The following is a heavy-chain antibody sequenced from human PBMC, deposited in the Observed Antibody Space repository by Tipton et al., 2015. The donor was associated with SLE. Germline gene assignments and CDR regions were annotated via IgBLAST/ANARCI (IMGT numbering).Heavy chain of an antibody. Sequence: SLRLSCVASGFNFSSSAMSWVRQPPGKGLEWVSGISGSGGSTSYADSVKGRLTISRDNAKNSLYLQMNSLRAEDTAVYYCARHNWNDVWGQGTLVTVSS. V-gene: IGHV3-23*01. J-gene: IGHJ5*02. CDR3: ARHNWNDV. CDR2: ISGSGGST. CDR1: GFNFSSSA.